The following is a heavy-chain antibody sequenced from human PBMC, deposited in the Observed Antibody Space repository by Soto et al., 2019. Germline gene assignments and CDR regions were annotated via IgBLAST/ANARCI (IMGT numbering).Heavy chain of an antibody. D-gene: IGHD2-2*01. Sequence: QVQLQQWGAGLLKPSETLSLTCAVYGGSFSGYYWSWIRQPPGKGLEWIGEINHSGSTNYNRSLKSRVTLSVDTSKNQFSLKLSSVTAADTAVYYCARGLNIVVVPAAFDPWGQGTLVTVSS. V-gene: IGHV4-34*01. J-gene: IGHJ5*02. CDR3: ARGLNIVVVPAAFDP. CDR1: GGSFSGYY. CDR2: INHSGST.